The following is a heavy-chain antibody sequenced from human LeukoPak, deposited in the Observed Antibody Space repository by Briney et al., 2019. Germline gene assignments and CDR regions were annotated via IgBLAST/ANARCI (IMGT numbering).Heavy chain of an antibody. D-gene: IGHD3-22*01. Sequence: PGGSLRLSCAASGFTFSSYWMHWVRQAPGKGLVWVSRINSDGSSTSYADSVKGRFTISRENAKKMLYLQMNSRRAEDTAVYYCARVAAWDSSGYLFDYWGQGTLVTVPS. CDR2: INSDGSST. J-gene: IGHJ4*02. CDR1: GFTFSSYW. CDR3: ARVAAWDSSGYLFDY. V-gene: IGHV3-74*01.